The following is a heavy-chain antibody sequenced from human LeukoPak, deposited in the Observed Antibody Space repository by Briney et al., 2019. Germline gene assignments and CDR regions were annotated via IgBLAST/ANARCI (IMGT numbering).Heavy chain of an antibody. CDR3: AREPGIAAVGVGNDY. V-gene: IGHV1-2*02. CDR1: GYTFTGYY. D-gene: IGHD6-13*01. J-gene: IGHJ4*02. CDR2: INPNSGGT. Sequence: ASVKVSCKASGYTFTGYYMHWVRQAPGQGLEWMGWINPNSGGTNYAQKFQGRVTMTRDTSISTAYMELSRLRSDDTAVYYCAREPGIAAVGVGNDYWGQGTLVTVPS.